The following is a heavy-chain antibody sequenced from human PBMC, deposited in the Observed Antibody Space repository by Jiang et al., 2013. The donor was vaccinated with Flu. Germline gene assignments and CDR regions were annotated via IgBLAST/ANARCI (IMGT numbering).Heavy chain of an antibody. CDR1: GFTFSNAW. J-gene: IGHJ3*02. Sequence: QLLESGGGLVKPGGSLRLSCAASGFTFSNAWMSWVRQAPGKGLEWVGRIKSKTDGGTTDYAAPVKGRFTISRDDSKNTLYPQMNSLKTEDTAVYYCTTAPVIVVLRDAFDIWGQGTMVTVSS. D-gene: IGHD3-22*01. V-gene: IGHV3-15*01. CDR2: IKSKTDGGTT. CDR3: TTAPVIVVLRDAFDI.